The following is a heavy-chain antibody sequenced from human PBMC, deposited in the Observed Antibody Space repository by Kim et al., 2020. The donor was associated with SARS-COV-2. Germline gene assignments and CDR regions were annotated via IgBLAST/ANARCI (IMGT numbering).Heavy chain of an antibody. CDR2: IRSEVNSYAT. J-gene: IGHJ6*02. Sequence: GGSLRLSCAASGFTFSGSAINWVRQASGKGLEWVGRIRSEVNSYATAYAASVKGRFTISRDDSKNTAFLQMNSLKTEDTAVYYCARRGDYGGMDVWGQGTTVTVSS. CDR3: ARRGDYGGMDV. V-gene: IGHV3-73*01. CDR1: GFTFSGSA.